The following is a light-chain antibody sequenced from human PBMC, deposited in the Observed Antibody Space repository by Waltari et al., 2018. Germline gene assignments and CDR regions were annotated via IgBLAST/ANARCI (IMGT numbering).Light chain of an antibody. V-gene: IGLV2-14*01. Sequence: QSALTQPASVSGSPGQSITISCTGTSSDIGGYNYVFWYQQHPGKPPKLTIYEVSHRPSGVSDRFSGSKSGNTASLTISGLQAEDEADYYCSSYTSSSTLVFGGGTKVTVL. J-gene: IGLJ2*01. CDR1: SSDIGGYNY. CDR2: EVS. CDR3: SSYTSSSTLV.